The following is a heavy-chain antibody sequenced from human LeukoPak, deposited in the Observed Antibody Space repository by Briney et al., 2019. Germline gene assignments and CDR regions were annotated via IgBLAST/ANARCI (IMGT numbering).Heavy chain of an antibody. CDR1: GLTFSSYA. CDR3: AKVSARAIYYYDSSGYLDY. V-gene: IGHV3-23*01. J-gene: IGHJ4*02. CDR2: ISGSGGST. Sequence: GGSLRLSCAASGLTFSSYAMSWVRQAPGKGLEWVSAISGSGGSTYYADSVKGRFTISRDNSKNTLYLQMNSLRAEDTAVYYCAKVSARAIYYYDSSGYLDYWGQGTLVTVSS. D-gene: IGHD3-22*01.